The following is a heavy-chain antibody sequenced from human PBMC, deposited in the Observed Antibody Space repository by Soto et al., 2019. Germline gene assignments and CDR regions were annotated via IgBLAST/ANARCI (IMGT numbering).Heavy chain of an antibody. CDR2: IHQNGTEK. Sequence: EVQLLESGGGFVQPGGSLRLSCAASGFPLSSYWMSWVRQTPGKGLEWVATIHQNGTEKHYVDSVKGRFTISRDNAKNSLYLQLDSLRVEDTAVYYCAGGVGMGPWGQGTLVTVSS. CDR1: GFPLSSYW. V-gene: IGHV3-7*04. CDR3: AGGVGMGP. J-gene: IGHJ5*02. D-gene: IGHD3-3*01.